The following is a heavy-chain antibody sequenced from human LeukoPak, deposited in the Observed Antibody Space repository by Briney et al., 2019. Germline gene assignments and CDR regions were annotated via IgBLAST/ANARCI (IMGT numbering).Heavy chain of an antibody. J-gene: IGHJ4*02. D-gene: IGHD4-17*01. CDR1: GFTVSSKC. V-gene: IGHV3-66*01. CDR3: ARRRGGYGEGEFDY. Sequence: GGSLGLSCVASGFTVSSKCMIWVRQAPEKGLDCGSYIRSDGSKEYADSVRGRFTISRDDSRNTVYLQMNSLRVEDTAVYYCARRRGGYGEGEFDYWGQGTLVTVSS. CDR2: IRSDGSK.